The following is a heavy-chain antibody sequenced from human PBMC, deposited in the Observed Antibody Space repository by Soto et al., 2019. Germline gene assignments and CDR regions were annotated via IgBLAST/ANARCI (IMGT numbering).Heavy chain of an antibody. D-gene: IGHD6-19*01. Sequence: EVQLVESGGGLVKPGGSLRLSCAASGFTFSSYSMNWVRQAPGKGLEWVSSISSSSSYIYYADSVKGRFTISRDNAKNSLYLQMNSLRAEDTAVYYCARDQPYSSGWYDVPLDYWGQGTLVTVSS. CDR3: ARDQPYSSGWYDVPLDY. CDR1: GFTFSSYS. J-gene: IGHJ4*02. CDR2: ISSSSSYI. V-gene: IGHV3-21*01.